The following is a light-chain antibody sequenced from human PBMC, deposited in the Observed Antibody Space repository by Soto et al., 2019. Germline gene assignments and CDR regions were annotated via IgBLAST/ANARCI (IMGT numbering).Light chain of an antibody. CDR3: QQYNSYPWT. CDR2: DAS. V-gene: IGKV1-5*01. J-gene: IGKJ1*01. Sequence: DIQMTQSPSTLSASAGDRVTITCRASQSTSSWLAWYQQKPGKAPKLLIYDASSLESGVPSRFSGSGSGTEFTLTISSPQPDDFATYYCQQYNSYPWTFGQGTKVDIK. CDR1: QSTSSW.